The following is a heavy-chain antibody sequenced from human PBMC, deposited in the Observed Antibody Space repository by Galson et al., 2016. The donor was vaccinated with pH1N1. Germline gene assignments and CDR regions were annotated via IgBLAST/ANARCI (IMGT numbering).Heavy chain of an antibody. V-gene: IGHV1-2*02. CDR2: INPNSGGT. CDR1: GYIFTNYY. J-gene: IGHJ3*02. Sequence: SVKVSCKASGYIFTNYYIHWVRQAPGQGLEWMGWINPNSGGTKFPQKFQDRVTMTRDTSITTAYMDLSSLRSDDTAVYYCILMSRGDALNMWGQGTMVTVSS. CDR3: ILMSRGDALNM. D-gene: IGHD3-10*01.